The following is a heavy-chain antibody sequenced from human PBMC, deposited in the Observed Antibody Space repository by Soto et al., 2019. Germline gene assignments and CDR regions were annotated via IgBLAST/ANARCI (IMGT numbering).Heavy chain of an antibody. CDR2: TSVYNGNT. CDR1: GYTFSSYG. J-gene: IGHJ4*02. D-gene: IGHD2-15*01. CDR3: ARDERDTCSGGNCYYFDY. Sequence: QVQLVQSGAEVKKPGASVKVSCKASGYTFSSYGISWVRQAPGQGLEWMGWTSVYNGNTNDAQKFQVRVTVTTDTSTSTAYMELRSLRSDDTAVYYCARDERDTCSGGNCYYFDYWGQGTLVTVSP. V-gene: IGHV1-18*01.